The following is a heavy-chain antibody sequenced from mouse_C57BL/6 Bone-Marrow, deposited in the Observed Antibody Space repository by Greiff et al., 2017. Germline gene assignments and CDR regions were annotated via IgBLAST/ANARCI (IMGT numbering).Heavy chain of an antibody. J-gene: IGHJ2*01. CDR2: INPNNGGT. CDR1: GYTFTDYY. Sequence: VQLQQSGAELVKPGASVKISCKASGYTFTDYYMNWVKQSHGKSLEWIGDINPNNGGTSYNQKFKGKATLTVDKSSSTAYMELRSLTSEDSAVYYCAIGDGYSYFDYGGQGTTLTVSA. CDR3: AIGDGYSYFDY. D-gene: IGHD2-3*01. V-gene: IGHV1-26*01.